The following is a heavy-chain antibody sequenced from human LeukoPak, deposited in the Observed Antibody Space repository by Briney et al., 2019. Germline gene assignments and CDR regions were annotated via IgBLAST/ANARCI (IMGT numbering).Heavy chain of an antibody. J-gene: IGHJ4*02. V-gene: IGHV3-64D*09. Sequence: GGSLRLSCSASGFTFSSYAMHWVRQAPVKGLEYVSTISSNGGTTYYADSVKGRFTISRDNSKNTLYLQMSSLRAEDTAVYYCVKGHDSSGYYLSYFDYWGQGALVTVSS. CDR2: ISSNGGTT. CDR3: VKGHDSSGYYLSYFDY. CDR1: GFTFSSYA. D-gene: IGHD3-22*01.